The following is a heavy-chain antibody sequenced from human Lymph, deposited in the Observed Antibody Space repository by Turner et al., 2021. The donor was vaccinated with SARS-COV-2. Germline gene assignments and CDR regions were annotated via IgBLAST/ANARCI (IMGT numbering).Heavy chain of an antibody. D-gene: IGHD3-3*01. Sequence: QVQLVQSGAEVKKPGASVKVSCKASGYTLTSYAMHCVRQAPRQRLEWMGWIDASNDNTKYSQEFPGRITNTRDTSADTAYMGLSGLNSDDNAGYYCARGKSPLLRFLEWLLYLDYWGQGTLVTVSS. J-gene: IGHJ4*02. CDR1: GYTLTSYA. V-gene: IGHV1-3*01. CDR2: IDASNDNT. CDR3: ARGKSPLLRFLEWLLYLDY.